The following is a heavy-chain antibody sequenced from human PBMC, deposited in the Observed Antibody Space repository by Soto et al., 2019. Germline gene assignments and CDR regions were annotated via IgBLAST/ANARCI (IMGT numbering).Heavy chain of an antibody. CDR1: GFMFSSHW. V-gene: IGHV3-7*01. J-gene: IGHJ6*02. CDR2: IKQDGGEK. Sequence: EVQLVESGGGLVQPGGSLRLSCGGSGFMFSSHWMTWVRQAPGKGLAWVANIKQDGGEKYCVDSVKGRFTISRDNAKNSLYLQMNSLRVEVTAAYYCARSSRTRNEYYYGLDVWGQGTMVTVS. CDR3: ARSSRTRNEYYYGLDV.